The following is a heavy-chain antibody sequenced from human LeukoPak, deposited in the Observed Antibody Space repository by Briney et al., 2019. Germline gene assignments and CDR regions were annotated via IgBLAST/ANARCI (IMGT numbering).Heavy chain of an antibody. Sequence: NSSETPSLTCTVSSGSISTYYWNWIRQPPGKGLEWIGYIHYSGRTNYNPSLKSRVTISVDMSKNQFSLKLTSVTAADTAVYYCARDEDADSGIGFDPWGQGTQVTVSS. CDR1: SGSISTYY. V-gene: IGHV4-59*01. J-gene: IGHJ5*02. CDR3: ARDEDADSGIGFDP. D-gene: IGHD4-17*01. CDR2: IHYSGRT.